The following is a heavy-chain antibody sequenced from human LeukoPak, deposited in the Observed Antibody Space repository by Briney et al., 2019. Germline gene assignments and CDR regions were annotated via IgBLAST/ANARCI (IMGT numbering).Heavy chain of an antibody. Sequence: GASVKVSCKASGYTFTGYYMHWVRQAPGQGLEWMGWINPNSGGTNYAQKFQGRVTMTRDTSISTAYMELSRLRSDDTAVYYCARGGAIERGPLSDRVVGELLFVVWGKGTTVTVSS. J-gene: IGHJ6*04. D-gene: IGHD3-10*01. CDR1: GYTFTGYY. V-gene: IGHV1-2*02. CDR2: INPNSGGT. CDR3: ARGGAIERGPLSDRVVGELLFVV.